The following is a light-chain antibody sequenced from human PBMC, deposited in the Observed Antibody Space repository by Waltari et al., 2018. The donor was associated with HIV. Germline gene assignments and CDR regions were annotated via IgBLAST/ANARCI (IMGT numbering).Light chain of an antibody. Sequence: DIQMTQSPSTLSTSMGDRVTITCRASQKIDSWLAWYQQKPGKAPKLLIYETSNLQRGVPSRFSGSRSGTDFTLAINSLQPDDFATYYCQQYNTFPWTFGQGTRLEF. CDR3: QQYNTFPWT. V-gene: IGKV1-5*03. J-gene: IGKJ1*01. CDR1: QKIDSW. CDR2: ETS.